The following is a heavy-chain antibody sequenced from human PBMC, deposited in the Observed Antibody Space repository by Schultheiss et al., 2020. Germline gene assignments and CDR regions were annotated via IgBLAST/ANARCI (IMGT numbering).Heavy chain of an antibody. J-gene: IGHJ5*02. CDR3: AKDLHYDILTGGIDP. V-gene: IGHV3-23*01. Sequence: GGSLRLSCAASGFTFSSYAMSWVRQAPGKGLEWVSAISGSGGSTYYADSVKGRFTISRDNSKNTLYLQMNSLRAEDTAVYYCAKDLHYDILTGGIDPWGQGTLVTVSS. D-gene: IGHD3-9*01. CDR1: GFTFSSYA. CDR2: ISGSGGST.